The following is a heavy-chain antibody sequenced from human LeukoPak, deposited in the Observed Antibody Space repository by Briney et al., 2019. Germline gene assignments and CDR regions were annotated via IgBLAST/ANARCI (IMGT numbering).Heavy chain of an antibody. Sequence: GASLKVSCKASGYTFTRYYMPWVRQAPGQGLEWMGISNPSDGSTSYAQKSQGRVTMTRDTSTCTVYMKLSSLSSEDTAVYYCASAYGSENYYNFDYWGQGTLVTVSS. D-gene: IGHD3-10*01. CDR1: GYTFTRYY. V-gene: IGHV1-46*01. CDR2: SNPSDGST. J-gene: IGHJ4*02. CDR3: ASAYGSENYYNFDY.